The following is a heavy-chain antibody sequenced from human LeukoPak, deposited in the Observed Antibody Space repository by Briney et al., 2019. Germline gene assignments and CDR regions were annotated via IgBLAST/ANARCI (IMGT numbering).Heavy chain of an antibody. D-gene: IGHD3-10*01. Sequence: SETLSLTCTVSGGSISSYYWSWIRQPPGKGLEWIGYIYYSGSTNYNPSLKSRVTISVDTSKNQFSLKLSSVTAADTAVYYCARAGYGSGSYYRGNYYYYGMDVWGQGTTVTVSS. J-gene: IGHJ6*02. V-gene: IGHV4-59*08. CDR1: GGSISSYY. CDR3: ARAGYGSGSYYRGNYYYYGMDV. CDR2: IYYSGST.